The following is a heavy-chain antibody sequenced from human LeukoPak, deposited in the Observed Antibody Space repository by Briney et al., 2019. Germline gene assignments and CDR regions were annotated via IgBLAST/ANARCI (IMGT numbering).Heavy chain of an antibody. V-gene: IGHV3-23*01. CDR2: ISGSGEDT. CDR1: EFTFSNYA. Sequence: PGGSLRLSCVASEFTFSNYAMSWVRLAPGKGLECVSGISGSGEDTYYADSVKGRFTISRDNSKNTLYLQMNSLRADDTAVYYCAKLGPYSSSWYRFDPWGQGTLVTVSS. J-gene: IGHJ5*02. D-gene: IGHD6-13*01. CDR3: AKLGPYSSSWYRFDP.